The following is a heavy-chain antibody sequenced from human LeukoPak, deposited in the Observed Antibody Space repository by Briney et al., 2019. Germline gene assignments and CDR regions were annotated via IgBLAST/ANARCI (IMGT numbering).Heavy chain of an antibody. CDR2: INPSGGST. CDR3: ARGPQPTSGELSIRWFDP. J-gene: IGHJ5*02. D-gene: IGHD3-16*02. CDR1: GYTFTSYY. V-gene: IGHV1-46*01. Sequence: ASVKVSCKASGYTFTSYYMHWVRQAPGQGLEWVGIINPSGGSTSYAQKFQGRVTMTRDTSTSTVYMELSSLRSEDTAVYYCARGPQPTSGELSIRWFDPWGQGTLVTVSS.